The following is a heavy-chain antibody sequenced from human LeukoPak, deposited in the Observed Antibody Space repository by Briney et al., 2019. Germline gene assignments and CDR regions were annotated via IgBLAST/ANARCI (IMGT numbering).Heavy chain of an antibody. V-gene: IGHV3-48*01. CDR1: GFAFSNFG. J-gene: IGHJ4*02. Sequence: PGGSLRLSCAASGFAFSNFGMNWVRQAPGKGLEWISYISSSSSTIYYADSAKGRFTISRDNAKNSLYLQMNSLRAEDTAVYYCARDRANYYFDYWGQGTLVTVSS. CDR2: ISSSSSTI. CDR3: ARDRANYYFDY. D-gene: IGHD3-10*01.